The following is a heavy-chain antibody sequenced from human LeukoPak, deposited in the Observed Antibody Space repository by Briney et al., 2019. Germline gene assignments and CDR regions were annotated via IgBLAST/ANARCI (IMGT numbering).Heavy chain of an antibody. J-gene: IGHJ4*02. CDR2: IKQAGSDK. CDR1: GFTFTFYW. V-gene: IGHV3-7*01. Sequence: GSVRLSCAASGFTFTFYWMSWVRQAPGQGLEWVADIKQAGSDKNYVDSVKGRFTISRDNSKNSLYLQMNSLGAEDTAFYFCARHSNKYDYDSSGHYRSFDYWGQGTLVSVSS. CDR3: ARHSNKYDYDSSGHYRSFDY. D-gene: IGHD3-22*01.